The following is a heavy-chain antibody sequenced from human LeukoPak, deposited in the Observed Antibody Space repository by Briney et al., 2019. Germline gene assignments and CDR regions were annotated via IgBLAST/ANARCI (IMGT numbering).Heavy chain of an antibody. CDR1: GGSFSGYY. V-gene: IGHV4-34*01. Sequence: MTLETLSLTCAVYGGSFSGYYWSWIRQPPGKGLEWIGEINHSGSTNYNPSLKSRVTISVDTSKNQFSLKLSSVTAADTAVYYCARGTRFYYYGMDVWGQGTTVTVSS. J-gene: IGHJ6*02. CDR3: ARGTRFYYYGMDV. D-gene: IGHD3-3*01. CDR2: INHSGST.